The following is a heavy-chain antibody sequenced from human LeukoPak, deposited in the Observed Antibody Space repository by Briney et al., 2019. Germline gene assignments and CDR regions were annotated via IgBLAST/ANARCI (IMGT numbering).Heavy chain of an antibody. V-gene: IGHV3-7*01. CDR2: IRQDGSEK. CDR3: ARDTVEPGDY. Sequence: PGGSLRLSCVASGFTISSYWMNWVRQAPGKGLEWVAIIRQDGSEKYYVDSVRGRFTISRDNAKNSLFLQMNSLRVEDTAVYYCARDTVEPGDYWGQGTLVTVSS. D-gene: IGHD1-26*01. J-gene: IGHJ4*02. CDR1: GFTISSYW.